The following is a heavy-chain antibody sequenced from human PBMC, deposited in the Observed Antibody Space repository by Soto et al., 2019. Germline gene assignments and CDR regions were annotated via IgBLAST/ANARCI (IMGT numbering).Heavy chain of an antibody. Sequence: SETLSLTCTVSGGSISSYYWSWIRQPPGKGLEWIGYIYYSGSTNYNPSLKSRVTISVDTSKNQFSLKLSSVTAADTAVYYCARGTTYRNGWIDYWGQGTLVTVSS. D-gene: IGHD6-19*01. CDR2: IYYSGST. V-gene: IGHV4-59*01. CDR1: GGSISSYY. CDR3: ARGTTYRNGWIDY. J-gene: IGHJ4*02.